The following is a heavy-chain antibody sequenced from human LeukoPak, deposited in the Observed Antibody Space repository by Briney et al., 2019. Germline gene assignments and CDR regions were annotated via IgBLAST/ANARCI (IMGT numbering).Heavy chain of an antibody. D-gene: IGHD3-16*01. CDR3: AKKWDYVWGSYVERYFDY. J-gene: IGHJ4*02. Sequence: GGSLRLSCASSGFTFRSFGMHWVRQAPGKGLEWVAFISYDEINQYYADSVKGRFTISRDNSKNTLYLQMNSLRAEDTAVYYCAKKWDYVWGSYVERYFDYWGQGTLVTVSS. CDR2: ISYDEINQ. CDR1: GFTFRSFG. V-gene: IGHV3-30*02.